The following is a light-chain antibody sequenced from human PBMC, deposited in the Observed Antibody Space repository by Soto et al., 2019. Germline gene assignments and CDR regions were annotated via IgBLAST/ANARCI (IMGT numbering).Light chain of an antibody. CDR3: QHYNSYPWT. CDR1: QTIINW. CDR2: HAS. J-gene: IGKJ1*01. Sequence: DIQMTQSPSTLSASIGDRVTITCRASQTIINWLAWYQQKPGKAPNLLIYHASNLETGVPSRFSGSAFGTEFTLTISSLQPDDFATYYCQHYNSYPWTFGQGTKVDIK. V-gene: IGKV1-5*01.